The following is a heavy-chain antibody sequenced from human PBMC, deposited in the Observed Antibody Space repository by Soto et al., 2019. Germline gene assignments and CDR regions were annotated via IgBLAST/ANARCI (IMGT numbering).Heavy chain of an antibody. J-gene: IGHJ3*02. CDR3: ARAFATTVWYAFEI. Sequence: QVQLVESGGGLVKPGGSLRLSCAASGFTFSDYFMTWIRQAPGKGLEWVSYINTGGNSMYYADSVKGRFTSSRDNARNSLYLQIDSLRAEDTAVYYCARAFATTVWYAFEIWGQGTMVTVSP. CDR1: GFTFSDYF. D-gene: IGHD4-17*01. CDR2: INTGGNSM. V-gene: IGHV3-11*01.